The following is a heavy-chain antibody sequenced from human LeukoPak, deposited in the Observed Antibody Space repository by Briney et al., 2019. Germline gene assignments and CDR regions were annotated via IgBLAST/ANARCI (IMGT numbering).Heavy chain of an antibody. Sequence: SETLSLTCSVSGGSITSSSYYWGWIRQPPEKGLEWIGSVYYTGGTYYSPSLKSRVTISVDTSKNQFSLNLSSVTAADTAVYYCAKMGNGNTTSDYWYFDLWGRGTLVTVSS. J-gene: IGHJ2*01. D-gene: IGHD1-26*01. CDR1: GGSITSSSYY. CDR3: AKMGNGNTTSDYWYFDL. CDR2: VYYTGGT. V-gene: IGHV4-39*01.